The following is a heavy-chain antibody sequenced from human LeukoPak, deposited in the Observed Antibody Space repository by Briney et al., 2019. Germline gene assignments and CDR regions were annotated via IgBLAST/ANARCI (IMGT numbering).Heavy chain of an antibody. CDR3: AREAAARGVIGLDY. D-gene: IGHD3-10*01. CDR1: GYTFTGSY. V-gene: IGHV1-2*02. Sequence: ASVKVSCKASGYTFTGSYVHSVRQAPGRGLEWMGWINPHNGVTHYAQKFEGRVTMTRDTSISTVYMELSRLRSDDTAVYYCAREAAARGVIGLDYWGQGTLVTVPS. J-gene: IGHJ4*02. CDR2: INPHNGVT.